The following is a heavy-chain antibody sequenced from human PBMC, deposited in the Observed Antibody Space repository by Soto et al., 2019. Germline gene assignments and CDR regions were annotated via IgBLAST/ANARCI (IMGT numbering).Heavy chain of an antibody. Sequence: GGSLRLSCAASGFTFSSYWMSWVRQAPGKGLEWVANIKQDGSEKYYVDSVKGRFTMSRDNAKNSLYMQMNSLRAEDTAVHYCARDNMIVVVARQDAFDIWGQGTMVTVSS. CDR2: IKQDGSEK. CDR3: ARDNMIVVVARQDAFDI. CDR1: GFTFSSYW. J-gene: IGHJ3*02. V-gene: IGHV3-7*05. D-gene: IGHD3-22*01.